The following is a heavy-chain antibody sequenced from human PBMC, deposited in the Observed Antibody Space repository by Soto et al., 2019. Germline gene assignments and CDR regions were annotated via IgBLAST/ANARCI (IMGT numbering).Heavy chain of an antibody. CDR2: IGSSGDTT. Sequence: EVQLLESGGGLVQPGGSLRLPCAASGFTFGSHGMAWVRQAPGQGLEWVSSIGSSGDTTYYADSVKGRFTISRDNAKNTLYLQMDNLRADDTAVYFCARLLAATGTTDWGQGTLVTVSA. CDR1: GFTFGSHG. CDR3: ARLLAATGTTD. V-gene: IGHV3-23*01. D-gene: IGHD6-13*01. J-gene: IGHJ4*02.